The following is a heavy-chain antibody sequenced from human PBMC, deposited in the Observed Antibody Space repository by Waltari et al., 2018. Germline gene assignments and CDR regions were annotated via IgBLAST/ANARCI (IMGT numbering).Heavy chain of an antibody. CDR1: GFTVSSNY. J-gene: IGHJ6*02. V-gene: IGHV3-53*01. CDR2: IYSGGST. Sequence: EVQLVESGGGLIQPGGSLRLSCAASGFTVSSNYMSWVRQAPGKGLEWVSVIYSGGSTYYADSVKGRFTISRDNSKNTLYLQMNSLRAEDTAVYYCASSTVGDYYYYGMDVWGQGTTVTVSS. CDR3: ASSTVGDYYYYGMDV. D-gene: IGHD4-17*01.